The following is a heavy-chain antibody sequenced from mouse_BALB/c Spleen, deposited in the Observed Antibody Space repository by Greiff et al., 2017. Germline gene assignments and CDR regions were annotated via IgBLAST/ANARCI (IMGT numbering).Heavy chain of an antibody. J-gene: IGHJ4*01. CDR2: IWAGGST. CDR1: GFSLTNYG. CDR3: ARDIYYDYEGYYAMDY. D-gene: IGHD2-4*01. Sequence: VHLVESGPGLVAPSQSLSITCTVSGFSLTNYGVHWVRQPPGKGLEWLGVIWAGGSTNYNSALMSRLSISKDNSKRQVFLKMNSLQTDDTAMYYCARDIYYDYEGYYAMDYWGQGTSVTVSS. V-gene: IGHV2-9*02.